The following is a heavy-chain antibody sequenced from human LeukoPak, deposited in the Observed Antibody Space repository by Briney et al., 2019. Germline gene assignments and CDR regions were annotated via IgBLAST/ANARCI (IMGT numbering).Heavy chain of an antibody. J-gene: IGHJ4*02. Sequence: GGSLTLSCRPWGFTLSSYAVIGVRRSTGKGVEWVSAIRGSGGRTYYAASVQGRFHISRDNYKNTLYLQMTSLRAEDTAVYYCANRAATPWGQGNLVNVSS. D-gene: IGHD6-25*01. CDR1: GFTLSSYA. CDR2: IRGSGGRT. V-gene: IGHV3-23*01. CDR3: ANRAATP.